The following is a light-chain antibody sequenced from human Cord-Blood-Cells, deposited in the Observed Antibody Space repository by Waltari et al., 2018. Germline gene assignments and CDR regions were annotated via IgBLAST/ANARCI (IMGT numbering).Light chain of an antibody. CDR1: SSDVGGYHY. CDR2: DVS. V-gene: IGLV2-11*01. Sequence: QSALTQPRSVSGSPGQSVTISCTGTSSDVGGYHYFSWYQQHPGKAPKLMIYDVSKRPSGVPDRYSGSKSGNTASLTISGLQAEDEADYYCCSYAGSYTVVFGGGTKLTVL. CDR3: CSYAGSYTVV. J-gene: IGLJ2*01.